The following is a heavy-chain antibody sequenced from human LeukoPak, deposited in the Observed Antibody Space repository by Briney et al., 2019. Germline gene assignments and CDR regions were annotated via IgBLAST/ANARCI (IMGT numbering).Heavy chain of an antibody. CDR2: IYYSGST. J-gene: IGHJ4*02. D-gene: IGHD6-6*01. CDR1: GGSISSYY. Sequence: PSETLSLTCTVSGGSISSYYWSWIRQPPGKGPEWIGNIYYSGSTNYNPSLKSRVTISVDTSKNQISLRLSSVTAAETAVYYCARVYSSSSGPHFDYWGQGTLVTVSS. V-gene: IGHV4-59*01. CDR3: ARVYSSSSGPHFDY.